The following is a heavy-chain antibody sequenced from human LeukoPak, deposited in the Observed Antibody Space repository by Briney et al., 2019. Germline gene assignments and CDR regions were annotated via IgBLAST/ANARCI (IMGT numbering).Heavy chain of an antibody. Sequence: GESLKISCKCSGYSFTSYWITWVRQMPGEVLEWMGRIDSSESYTNYRPSFQGHVNISADKSITTAYLQWSSLKASDTAMYYCARLEGGVIVDYWGQGTLVTVSS. D-gene: IGHD3-16*02. CDR1: GYSFTSYW. CDR2: IDSSESYT. CDR3: ARLEGGVIVDY. V-gene: IGHV5-10-1*01. J-gene: IGHJ4*02.